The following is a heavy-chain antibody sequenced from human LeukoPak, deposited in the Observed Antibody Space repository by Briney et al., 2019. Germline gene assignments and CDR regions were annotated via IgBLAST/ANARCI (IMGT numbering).Heavy chain of an antibody. CDR1: GFTFSSYS. D-gene: IGHD2-21*02. CDR2: ISSSSSYI. V-gene: IGHV3-21*01. Sequence: GGSLRLSCAASGFTFSSYSMNWVRQAPGKGLEWVSSISSSSSYIYYADSVKGRFTISRDNAKNSLYLQMNSLRAEGTAVYYCARGGGGIIVVVTAGAFDIWGQGTMVTVSS. CDR3: ARGGGGIIVVVTAGAFDI. J-gene: IGHJ3*02.